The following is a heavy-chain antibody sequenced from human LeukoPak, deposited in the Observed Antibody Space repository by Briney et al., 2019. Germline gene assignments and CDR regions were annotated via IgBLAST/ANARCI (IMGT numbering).Heavy chain of an antibody. CDR1: GGSVSSGSYY. Sequence: SETLSLTCTVSGGSVSSGSYYWSWIRQPPGKGLEWIGYIYYSGSTNYNPSLKSRVTISVDTSKIQFSLKLSSVTAADTAVYYCARSVAAGTPVDYWGQGTLVTVSS. J-gene: IGHJ4*02. V-gene: IGHV4-61*01. CDR3: ARSVAAGTPVDY. D-gene: IGHD6-13*01. CDR2: IYYSGST.